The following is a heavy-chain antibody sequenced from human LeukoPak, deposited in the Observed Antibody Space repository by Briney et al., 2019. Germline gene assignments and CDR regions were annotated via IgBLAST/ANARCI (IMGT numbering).Heavy chain of an antibody. Sequence: ASVKVSCKASGYTFTGYYMHWVRQAPGQGLEWMGWINPNSGGTNYAQKFQGRVTMTRDTSISTAYMELSRLRSDDTAVYYCARDSWGLRYFDWYPKGYFDYRGQGTLVTVSS. D-gene: IGHD3-9*01. CDR1: GYTFTGYY. V-gene: IGHV1-2*02. CDR2: INPNSGGT. J-gene: IGHJ4*02. CDR3: ARDSWGLRYFDWYPKGYFDY.